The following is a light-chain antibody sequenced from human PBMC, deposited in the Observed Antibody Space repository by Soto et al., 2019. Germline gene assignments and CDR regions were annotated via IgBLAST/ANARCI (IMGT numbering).Light chain of an antibody. V-gene: IGKV3-20*01. CDR2: GAS. CDR1: QSVSSSY. CDR3: QQYGSSPLT. Sequence: IVVTQSPVTLSLSPGERATLSCTARQSVSSSYLAWYKQKPGQAARLLIYGASRRATGIPDRFSCSVSGTDFALTISRLEPEDFAVYYCQQYGSSPLTFGQGTKVDIK. J-gene: IGKJ1*01.